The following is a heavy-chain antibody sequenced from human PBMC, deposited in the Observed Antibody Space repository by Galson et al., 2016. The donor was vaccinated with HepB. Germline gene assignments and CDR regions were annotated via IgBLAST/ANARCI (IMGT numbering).Heavy chain of an antibody. CDR3: TRGQLYYDSSGYSNYFDY. CDR2: IRSKAYGGTT. J-gene: IGHJ4*02. CDR1: GFTFGDYA. D-gene: IGHD3-22*01. Sequence: SLRLSCAASGFTFGDYAMSWFRQAPGKGLEWVGFIRSKAYGGTTEYAASVKGRFTISRDDSKSIAYLQMNSLKTEDTAAYYCTRGQLYYDSSGYSNYFDYWGQGTLCTVSS. V-gene: IGHV3-49*03.